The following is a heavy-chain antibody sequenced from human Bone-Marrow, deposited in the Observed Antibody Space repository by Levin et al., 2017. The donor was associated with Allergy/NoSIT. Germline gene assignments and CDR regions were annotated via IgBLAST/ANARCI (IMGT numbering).Heavy chain of an antibody. D-gene: IGHD6-13*01. J-gene: IGHJ3*02. Sequence: SETLSLTCTVSGGSIITTSYYWGWIRQSPGEGLEWIAYIYYGGTTYYNPSLKSRVTTSIDTSKNQFSLNLNSVTGADTAVYYCARLASYSSRSFDIWGQGAKVTVSS. CDR2: IYYGGTT. CDR3: ARLASYSSRSFDI. V-gene: IGHV4-39*01. CDR1: GGSIITTSYY.